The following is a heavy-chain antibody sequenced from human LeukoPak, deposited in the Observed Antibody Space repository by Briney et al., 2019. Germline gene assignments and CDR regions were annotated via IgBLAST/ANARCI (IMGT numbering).Heavy chain of an antibody. CDR2: IYYSGST. D-gene: IGHD3-10*01. Sequence: SETLSLTCTVSGGSISSGGYYWSWIRQPPGKGLEWIGYIYYSGSTYYNPSLKSRVTISVDTSKNQFSLKLSSVTAADTAVYYCARLASYYYGSGSYSPYFDYWGQGTLVTVSS. CDR1: GGSISSGGYY. J-gene: IGHJ4*02. CDR3: ARLASYYYGSGSYSPYFDY. V-gene: IGHV4-30-4*08.